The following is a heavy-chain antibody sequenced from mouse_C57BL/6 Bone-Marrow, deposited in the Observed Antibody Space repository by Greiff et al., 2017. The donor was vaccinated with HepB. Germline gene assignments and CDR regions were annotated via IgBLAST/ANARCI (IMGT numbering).Heavy chain of an antibody. CDR1: GFTFSSYG. CDR3: ARHTPRWLLRTPGYFDV. Sequence: EVQVVESGGDLVKPGGSLKLSCAASGFTFSSYGMSWVRQTPDKRLEWVATISSGGSYTYYPDSVKGRFTISRDNAKNTLYLQMSSLKSEDTAMYYCARHTPRWLLRTPGYFDVWGTGTTVTVSS. V-gene: IGHV5-6*01. CDR2: ISSGGSYT. D-gene: IGHD2-3*01. J-gene: IGHJ1*03.